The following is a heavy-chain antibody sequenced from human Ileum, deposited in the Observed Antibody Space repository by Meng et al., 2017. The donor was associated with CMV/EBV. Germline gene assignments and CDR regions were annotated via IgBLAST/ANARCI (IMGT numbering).Heavy chain of an antibody. Sequence: EVQLVESGGAWVKPGGSLSLSCVASGFTFPDAWMTWVRQAPGKGLEWIGHIKSKTDGGTTDYAAPVKDRFTISRDDTKNTLFLQMNSLKTEDTAVYYCASAPGYYDASPFDYWGQGTLVTVSS. CDR3: ASAPGYYDASPFDY. D-gene: IGHD3-16*01. J-gene: IGHJ4*02. CDR2: IKSKTDGGTT. V-gene: IGHV3-15*02. CDR1: GFTFPDAW.